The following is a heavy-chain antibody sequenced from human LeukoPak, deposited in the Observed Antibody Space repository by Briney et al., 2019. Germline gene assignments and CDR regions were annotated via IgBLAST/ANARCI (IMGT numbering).Heavy chain of an antibody. CDR2: LNVVGST. CDR3: ARTSLGDSSGWLPLDDYYYYMDV. D-gene: IGHD6-19*01. CDR1: GGPFSGYY. V-gene: IGHV4-34*01. Sequence: SETLSLTCAVYGGPFSGYYWSWIRRPPGKGWGGIGELNVVGSTNYNPSLKSGATISVDTSKNQFSLKLSSVTAADTAVYYCARTSLGDSSGWLPLDDYYYYMDVWGKGTTVTVSS. J-gene: IGHJ6*03.